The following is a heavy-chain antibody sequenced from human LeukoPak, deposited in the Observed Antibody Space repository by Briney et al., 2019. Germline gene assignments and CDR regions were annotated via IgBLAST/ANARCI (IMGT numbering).Heavy chain of an antibody. CDR3: ARERGAGLSSSWVDY. CDR1: GFTFSSYS. CDR2: ISSSSSYI. J-gene: IGHJ4*02. V-gene: IGHV3-21*01. Sequence: PGGSLRLSCAASGFTFSSYSMNWVRQAPGKGLEWVSSISSSSSYIYYADSVQGRFTISRDNPKNSLFLQMNSLRAEDTAVYYCARERGAGLSSSWVDYWGQGTLVTVSS. D-gene: IGHD6-13*01.